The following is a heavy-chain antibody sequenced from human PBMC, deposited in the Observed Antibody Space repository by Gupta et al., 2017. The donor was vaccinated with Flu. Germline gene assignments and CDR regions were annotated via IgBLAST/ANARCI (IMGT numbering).Heavy chain of an antibody. J-gene: IGHJ6*02. Sequence: SWVRQAPGQGLEWMGGIIPIFGTANYAQKFQGRVTITADESTSTAYMELSSLRSEDTAVYYCARDAGGMDVWGQGTTVTVSS. CDR3: ARDAGGMDV. CDR2: IIPIFGTA. V-gene: IGHV1-69*01.